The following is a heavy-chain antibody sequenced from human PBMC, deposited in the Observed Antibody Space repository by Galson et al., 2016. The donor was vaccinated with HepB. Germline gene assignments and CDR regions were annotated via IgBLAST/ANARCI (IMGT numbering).Heavy chain of an antibody. CDR1: GFTFSHFS. V-gene: IGHV3-23*01. J-gene: IGHJ4*02. D-gene: IGHD2/OR15-2a*01. CDR2: IDGPTTNT. CDR3: AKRHEYCPPVGCSVDY. Sequence: SLRLSCAASGFTFSHFSMSWVRQAPGEPLEWVLTIDGPTTNTHYADSVKGRFTISRDNSKNTLYLQMSSLRAGDTAVYYCAKRHEYCPPVGCSVDYWGQGTLVSVSS.